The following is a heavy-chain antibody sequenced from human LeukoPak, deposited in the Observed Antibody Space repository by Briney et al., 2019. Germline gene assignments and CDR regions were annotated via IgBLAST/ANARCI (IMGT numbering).Heavy chain of an antibody. J-gene: IGHJ4*02. D-gene: IGHD3-10*01. V-gene: IGHV6-1*01. CDR2: TYYRSKWYN. CDR3: VRDYGSGLFDY. CDR1: GDSVSSNSAA. Sequence: SQTLSLTCAISGDSVSSNSAAWNCIRQSPSRGLEWLARTYYRSKWYNDYAVSVKSRTSINADTSKNQFSLQVNSMTPEDTAVYYCVRDYGSGLFDYWGQGTLVTVSS.